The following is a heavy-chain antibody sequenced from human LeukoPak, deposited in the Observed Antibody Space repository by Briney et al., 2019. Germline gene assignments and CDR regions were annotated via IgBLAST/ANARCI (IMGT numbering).Heavy chain of an antibody. CDR2: INHSGST. CDR1: GGSFSGYY. Sequence: SETLSLTCAVYGGSFSGYYWSWIRQPPGKGLEWIGEINHSGSTNYNPSLKSRVTMSVDTSKNQFSLKLSSVTAADTAVYYCARGSEYDFLDYWGQGTLVTVSS. D-gene: IGHD3-3*01. V-gene: IGHV4-34*01. J-gene: IGHJ4*02. CDR3: ARGSEYDFLDY.